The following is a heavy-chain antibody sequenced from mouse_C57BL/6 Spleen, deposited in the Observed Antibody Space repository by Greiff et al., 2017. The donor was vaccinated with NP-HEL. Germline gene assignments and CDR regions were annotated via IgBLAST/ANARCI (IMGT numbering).Heavy chain of an antibody. CDR3: ARDLDYYGSSFFDY. D-gene: IGHD1-1*01. CDR2: ISSGSSTI. CDR1: GSTFSDYG. Sequence: EVMLVESGGGLVKPGGSLKLSCAASGSTFSDYGMHWVRQAPEKGLEWVAYISSGSSTIYYADTVKGRFTISRDNAKNTLFLQMTSLRSEDTAMYYCARDLDYYGSSFFDYWGQGTTLTVSS. J-gene: IGHJ2*01. V-gene: IGHV5-17*01.